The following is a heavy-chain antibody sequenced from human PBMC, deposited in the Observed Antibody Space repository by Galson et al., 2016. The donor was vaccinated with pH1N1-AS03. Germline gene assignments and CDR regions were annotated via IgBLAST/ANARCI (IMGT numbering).Heavy chain of an antibody. D-gene: IGHD3-10*01. J-gene: IGHJ4*02. CDR2: ISPGDSDM. CDR3: ARTSGSRTYPFDS. Sequence: FTNYWIGWLRQMPGKGPELMGIISPGDSDMRYNPSFQGQVAMSADKAISAAYLQWSSLQASDTAIYYCARTSGSRTYPFDSWGQGALVTVSS. V-gene: IGHV5-51*01. CDR1: FTNYW.